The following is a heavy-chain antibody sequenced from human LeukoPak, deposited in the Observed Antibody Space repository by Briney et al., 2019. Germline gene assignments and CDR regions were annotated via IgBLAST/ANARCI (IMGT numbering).Heavy chain of an antibody. Sequence: ASVTLSCKASGYTLTSYAMNWVRQAPGPGLEWMGWINTNTGNPTYAQGFTGRFVFSLDTSVSTAYLQISSLKAEDTAVYYCASETSDPDAFDIWGQGTMVTVST. CDR2: INTNTGNP. V-gene: IGHV7-4-1*02. J-gene: IGHJ3*02. CDR1: GYTLTSYA. CDR3: ASETSDPDAFDI.